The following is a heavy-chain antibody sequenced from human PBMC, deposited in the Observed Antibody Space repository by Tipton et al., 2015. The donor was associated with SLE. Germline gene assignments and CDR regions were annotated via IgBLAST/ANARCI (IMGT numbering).Heavy chain of an antibody. CDR2: IYSRGST. J-gene: IGHJ6*03. Sequence: LRLSCSVSGGSISSGSYYWSWIRQPAGKGLEWIGRIYSRGSTNSNLSLKSQVTISADTSKNQFSLMLSSVTAADTAVYYCAREGAEKVRTSYYYYMDVWGKGTTVTISS. CDR3: AREGAEKVRTSYYYYMDV. CDR1: GGSISSGSYY. D-gene: IGHD3-10*01. V-gene: IGHV4-61*02.